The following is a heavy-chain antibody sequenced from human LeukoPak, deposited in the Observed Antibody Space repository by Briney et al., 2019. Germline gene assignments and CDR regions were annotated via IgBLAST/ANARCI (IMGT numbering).Heavy chain of an antibody. Sequence: GGSLRLSCAASGFTFDDYTMHWVHQAPGKGLEWVSLISWDGGSTYYADSVKGRFTISRDNSKNSLYLQMNSLRTEDTALYYCAKGITGTRDYWGQGTLVTVSS. D-gene: IGHD1-20*01. CDR3: AKGITGTRDY. CDR1: GFTFDDYT. CDR2: ISWDGGST. V-gene: IGHV3-43*01. J-gene: IGHJ4*02.